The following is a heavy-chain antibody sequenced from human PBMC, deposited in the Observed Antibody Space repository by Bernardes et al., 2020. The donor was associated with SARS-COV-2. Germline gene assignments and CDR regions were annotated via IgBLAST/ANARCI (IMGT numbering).Heavy chain of an antibody. Sequence: GGSLRLSCAASGFTFSRYAMSWVRQAPGKGLEWVSGTSGTGDSTYYADSVKGRFTISRDNSKNTLYLQMNSLRGEDTAVYYCAKDLRLGAANPIDYWGQGTLVTVSS. J-gene: IGHJ4*02. CDR1: GFTFSRYA. CDR2: TSGTGDST. D-gene: IGHD4-17*01. V-gene: IGHV3-23*01. CDR3: AKDLRLGAANPIDY.